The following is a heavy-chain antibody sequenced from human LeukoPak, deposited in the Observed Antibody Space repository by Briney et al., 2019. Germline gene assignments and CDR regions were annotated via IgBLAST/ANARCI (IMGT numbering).Heavy chain of an antibody. V-gene: IGHV1-46*01. CDR2: INPSGGST. D-gene: IGHD2-2*01. CDR3: AREWAAGYCSSTSCYAGERYYFDY. CDR1: GYTFTSYY. J-gene: IGHJ4*02. Sequence: ASVKVSCKASGYTFTSYYMHWVRQAPGQGLEWMGIINPSGGSTSYAQKFQGRVTMTGDTSTSTVYMELSSLRSEDTAVYYCAREWAAGYCSSTSCYAGERYYFDYWGQGTLVTVSS.